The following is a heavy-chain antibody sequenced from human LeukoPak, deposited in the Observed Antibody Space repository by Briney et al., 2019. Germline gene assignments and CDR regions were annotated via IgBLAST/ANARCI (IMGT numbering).Heavy chain of an antibody. CDR3: ASHTFSGWYQFDY. CDR1: GFIFSSDY. D-gene: IGHD6-19*01. V-gene: IGHV3-23*01. J-gene: IGHJ4*02. Sequence: PGGSLRLSCAVSGFIFSSDYMSWVRQAPGKGLEWVSAISGGADSTYYADSVKGRFTISRDNSKNTLYLQMNSLRADDTAVYYCASHTFSGWYQFDYWGQGTLVTVSS. CDR2: ISGGADST.